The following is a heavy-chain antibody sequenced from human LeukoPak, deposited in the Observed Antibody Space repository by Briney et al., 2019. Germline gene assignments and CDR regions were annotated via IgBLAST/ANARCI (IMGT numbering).Heavy chain of an antibody. Sequence: GASVKVSCKASGYTFTDYYMHWVRQAPGQGLEWMGWINPNSGGTNYAQKFQGRVTMTRDTSISTAYMELSRLRSDDTAVYYCASDFWSGLHNWFDPWGQGTLVTVSS. J-gene: IGHJ5*02. CDR3: ASDFWSGLHNWFDP. D-gene: IGHD3-3*01. CDR1: GYTFTDYY. V-gene: IGHV1-2*02. CDR2: INPNSGGT.